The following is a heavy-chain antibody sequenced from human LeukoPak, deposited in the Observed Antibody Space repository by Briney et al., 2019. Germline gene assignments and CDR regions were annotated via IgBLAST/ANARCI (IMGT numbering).Heavy chain of an antibody. CDR3: ARDRAPKSTSRYAFDI. CDR1: GFTFSSYS. Sequence: GGSLRLPCAASGFTFSSYSMNWVRQAPGKGLEWVSSISSSSSYIYYADSVKGRFTISRDNAKDSLYLQMNSLRAEDTAVYYCARDRAPKSTSRYAFDIWGQGTMVTVSS. D-gene: IGHD5/OR15-5a*01. J-gene: IGHJ3*02. CDR2: ISSSSSYI. V-gene: IGHV3-21*01.